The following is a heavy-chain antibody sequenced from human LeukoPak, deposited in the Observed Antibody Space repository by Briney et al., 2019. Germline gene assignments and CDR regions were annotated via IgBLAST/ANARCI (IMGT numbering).Heavy chain of an antibody. D-gene: IGHD6-13*01. J-gene: IGHJ2*01. CDR3: ARGEAAAAADWYFDL. CDR1: GGSISSSSYY. Sequence: PSETLSLTCTVSGGSISSSSYYWGWIRQPPGKGLEWIGSIYYSGSTYYNPSLKSRVTISVDTSKNQFSLKLSSVTAADTAVYYCARGEAAAAADWYFDLWGRGTLATVSS. V-gene: IGHV4-39*07. CDR2: IYYSGST.